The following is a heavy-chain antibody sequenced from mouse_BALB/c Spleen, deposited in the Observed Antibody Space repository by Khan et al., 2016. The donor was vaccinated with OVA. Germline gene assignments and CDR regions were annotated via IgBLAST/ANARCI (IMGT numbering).Heavy chain of an antibody. CDR1: GYSITSDYV. CDR3: ARSLYYSDSYAMDY. Sequence: VQLKQSGPGLVKPSQSLSLTCTVTGYSITSDYVWNWIRQFPGNKLEWMGYISSTGSTSYNPSLKSRISITRDTSKNQFFLHLNSVTTEDTATYYCARSLYYSDSYAMDYWGQGTSVTVSS. V-gene: IGHV3-2*02. CDR2: ISSTGST. D-gene: IGHD2-13*01. J-gene: IGHJ4*01.